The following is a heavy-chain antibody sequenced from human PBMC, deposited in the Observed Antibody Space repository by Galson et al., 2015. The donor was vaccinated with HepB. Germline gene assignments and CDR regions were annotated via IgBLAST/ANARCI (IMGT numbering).Heavy chain of an antibody. Sequence: SETLSLTCSVSGGSINTYYWSWIRQPPGKGLEWIGYIYYSGSTTYNPSLNSRVTMSVDTSKNQFSLRLSSVTAADTAVYYCARRVRGYDTSGAVGYYFDYWGQGTLVTVSS. V-gene: IGHV4-59*08. CDR2: IYYSGST. J-gene: IGHJ4*02. CDR1: GGSINTYY. CDR3: ARRVRGYDTSGAVGYYFDY. D-gene: IGHD3-22*01.